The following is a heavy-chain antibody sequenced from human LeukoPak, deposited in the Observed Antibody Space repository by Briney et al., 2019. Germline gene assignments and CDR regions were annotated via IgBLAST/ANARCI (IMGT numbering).Heavy chain of an antibody. V-gene: IGHV3-23*01. CDR1: GFSFKSYA. Sequence: SGGSLRLSCAASGFSFKSYAMNWVRQAPGKGLEWVSAISGSGGSTYYADSVKGRFTISRDNSKNTLYLQMNSLRAEDTAVYYCAKGGYYLNPWGQGTLVTVSS. D-gene: IGHD3-10*01. CDR3: AKGGYYLNP. J-gene: IGHJ5*02. CDR2: ISGSGGST.